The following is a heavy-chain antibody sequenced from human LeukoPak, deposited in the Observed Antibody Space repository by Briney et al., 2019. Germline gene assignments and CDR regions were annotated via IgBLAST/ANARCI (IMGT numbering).Heavy chain of an antibody. J-gene: IGHJ5*02. V-gene: IGHV5-51*01. CDR1: GHSFTNHW. CDR2: INFGDSET. Sequence: GESLKISCKASGHSFTNHWIGWVRQMPGIGLEWVGIINFGDSETLYSPSFQGQVTISLDKSISTTYLQWRSLKASDTATYYCATRPYAGSPNWYDPWGQGTLVAVSS. CDR3: ATRPYAGSPNWYDP. D-gene: IGHD1-26*01.